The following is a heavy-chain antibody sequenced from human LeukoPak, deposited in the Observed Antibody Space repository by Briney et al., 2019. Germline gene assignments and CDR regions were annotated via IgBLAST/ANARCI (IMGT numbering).Heavy chain of an antibody. J-gene: IGHJ6*03. CDR3: ARAVRGVVVVPAATIGRDYYYYMDV. Sequence: GASVKVSCKASGYTFTGYYMHWVRQAPGQGLEWMGWINPNSGGTNYAQKFQGRVTITRHTSISTAYMELSSLRSEDTAVYYCARAVRGVVVVPAATIGRDYYYYMDVWGKGTTVTVSS. CDR1: GYTFTGYY. V-gene: IGHV1-2*02. D-gene: IGHD2-2*01. CDR2: INPNSGGT.